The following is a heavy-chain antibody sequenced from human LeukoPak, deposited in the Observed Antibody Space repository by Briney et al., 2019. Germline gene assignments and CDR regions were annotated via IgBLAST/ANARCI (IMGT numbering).Heavy chain of an antibody. CDR1: GFTFSSYS. D-gene: IGHD3-10*01. CDR3: ARDLSYYGSGSYTVN. CDR2: ISSSSSYI. V-gene: IGHV3-21*01. Sequence: GGSLRLSCAASGFTFSSYSMNWVRQAPGKGLEWVSSISSSSSYIYYADSVKGRFTISRDNAKNSLYLQMNSLRAEDTAVYYCARDLSYYGSGSYTVNWGQGTLVTVSS. J-gene: IGHJ4*02.